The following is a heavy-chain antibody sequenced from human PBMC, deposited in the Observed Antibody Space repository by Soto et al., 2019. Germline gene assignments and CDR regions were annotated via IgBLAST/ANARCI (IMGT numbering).Heavy chain of an antibody. Sequence: PLEILSLTCSVSGGSIISSSYYWGWIRQPPGKGLEWIGSIYYSGSIYYNPSLKSRVTISVDTSKNQFSLKLSSVTAAETAVYYCARQSSGWYNWFDPWGQGTLVTVSS. CDR2: IYYSGSI. V-gene: IGHV4-39*01. J-gene: IGHJ5*02. D-gene: IGHD6-19*01. CDR1: GGSIISSSYY. CDR3: ARQSSGWYNWFDP.